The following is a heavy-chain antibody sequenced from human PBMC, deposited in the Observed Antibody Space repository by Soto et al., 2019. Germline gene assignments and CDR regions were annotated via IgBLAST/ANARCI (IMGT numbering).Heavy chain of an antibody. Sequence: PSETLSLTCKIAGGSLRSGYYYWIWLREPPGKGLEWIGHIHDSGSTYNNPSLNSRATISIDPSENQFSLNLRSVTAADTAVNYSARWLSGDKVDSWGQGTLVTVSS. CDR1: GGSLRSGYYY. J-gene: IGHJ4*02. CDR2: IHDSGST. D-gene: IGHD6-19*01. V-gene: IGHV4-30-4*01. CDR3: ARWLSGDKVDS.